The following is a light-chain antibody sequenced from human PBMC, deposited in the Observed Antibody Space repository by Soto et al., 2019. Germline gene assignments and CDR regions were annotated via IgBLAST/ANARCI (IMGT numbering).Light chain of an antibody. CDR3: AAWDDSLNGQV. Sequence: QSVLTQPHSASGTPGQRVTISCSGSSSNIGNSSVHWFQQLPGTAPKLLISTTKQRPSGVPERFSGSKSGTSASLAISGLESEDEADYYCAAWDDSLNGQVFGTGTKLTVL. J-gene: IGLJ1*01. CDR2: TTK. CDR1: SSNIGNSS. V-gene: IGLV1-44*01.